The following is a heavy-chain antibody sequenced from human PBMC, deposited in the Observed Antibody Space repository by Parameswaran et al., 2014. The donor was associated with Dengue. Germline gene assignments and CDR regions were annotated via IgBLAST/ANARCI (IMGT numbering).Heavy chain of an antibody. J-gene: IGHJ6*03. Sequence: VRQAPGKGLEWVAVISYDGEFKYYLDSVKGRFTISRDNSKNTVYPQMNSLRAEDTAVYYCAKVIAPMESTGAHYYMDVWGKGTTVTVSS. CDR2: ISYDGEFK. D-gene: IGHD3-3*01. CDR3: AKVIAPMESTGAHYYMDV. V-gene: IGHV3-30*18.